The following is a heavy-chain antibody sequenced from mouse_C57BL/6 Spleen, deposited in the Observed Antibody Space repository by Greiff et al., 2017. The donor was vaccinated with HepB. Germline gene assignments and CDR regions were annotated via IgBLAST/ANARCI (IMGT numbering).Heavy chain of an antibody. CDR1: GYTFTSYW. J-gene: IGHJ2*01. V-gene: IGHV1-52*01. D-gene: IGHD4-1*02. Sequence: VQLQQPGAELVRPGSSVKLSCKASGYTFTSYWMHWVKQRSIQGLEWIGNIDPSDSETHYNQKFKDKATLTVDNSSSTAYLQLSRLTSEDSAVYYGARQRGRDYFDYWGQGTTLTVSS. CDR2: IDPSDSET. CDR3: ARQRGRDYFDY.